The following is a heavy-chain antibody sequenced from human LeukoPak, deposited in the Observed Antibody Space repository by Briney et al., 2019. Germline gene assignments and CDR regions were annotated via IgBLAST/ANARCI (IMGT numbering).Heavy chain of an antibody. CDR2: ISSGSSYI. V-gene: IGHV3-21*05. Sequence: GGSLRLSCEASGFTFSSYSMNWVRQAPGKGLEWVSYISSGSSYIYYADSVKGRFTISRDNAKKSLYLQMKSLRGEDTAVYYCARDLWNYAYCGGDCYSSPILDSWGQGTLVTVSS. J-gene: IGHJ4*02. CDR1: GFTFSSYS. D-gene: IGHD2-21*02. CDR3: ARDLWNYAYCGGDCYSSPILDS.